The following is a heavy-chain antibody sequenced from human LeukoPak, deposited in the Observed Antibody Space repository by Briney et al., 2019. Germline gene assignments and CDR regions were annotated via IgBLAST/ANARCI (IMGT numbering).Heavy chain of an antibody. CDR1: GFTFSTYA. V-gene: IGHV3-23*01. D-gene: IGHD4-23*01. J-gene: IGHJ4*02. Sequence: QPGGSLRLSCAASGFTFSTYAMSWVRQAPGKGLEWVSSISGGVGSTYYADSVKGRFTISRDNSKNTLYLQMNSLRAEDTAVYYCAKDVCGDYGGLVYWGQGTLVTVSS. CDR2: ISGGVGST. CDR3: AKDVCGDYGGLVY.